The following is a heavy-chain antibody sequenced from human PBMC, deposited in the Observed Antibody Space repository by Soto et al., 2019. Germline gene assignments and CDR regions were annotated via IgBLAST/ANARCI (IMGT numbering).Heavy chain of an antibody. Sequence: PGGSLRLSCAASGFTFSSYAMSWVRQAPGKGLEWVSAISGSGGSTYYADSVKGRFTISRDNSKNTLYLQMNSLRAEDTAVYYCAGGVGYCSGGSCYRPNYYYGMDVWGQGTTVTVSS. CDR1: GFTFSSYA. D-gene: IGHD2-15*01. V-gene: IGHV3-23*01. CDR3: AGGVGYCSGGSCYRPNYYYGMDV. J-gene: IGHJ6*02. CDR2: ISGSGGST.